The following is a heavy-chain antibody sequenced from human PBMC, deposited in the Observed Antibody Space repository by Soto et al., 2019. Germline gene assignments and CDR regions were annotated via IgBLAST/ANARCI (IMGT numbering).Heavy chain of an antibody. Sequence: ASVKVSCKASGGTFSSYATSWVRQAPGQGLAWMGGIIPIFGTANYAQKFQGRVTITADESTSTAYMELSSLRSEDTAVYYCATGELGYDFWSGYPAHSYYYGMDVWGQGTTVTVSS. CDR2: IIPIFGTA. D-gene: IGHD3-3*01. V-gene: IGHV1-69*13. CDR3: ATGELGYDFWSGYPAHSYYYGMDV. CDR1: GGTFSSYA. J-gene: IGHJ6*02.